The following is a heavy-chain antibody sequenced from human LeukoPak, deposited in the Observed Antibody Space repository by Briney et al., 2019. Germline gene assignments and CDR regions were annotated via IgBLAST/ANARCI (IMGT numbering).Heavy chain of an antibody. CDR1: GGPISSYY. D-gene: IGHD1-26*01. CDR3: ARGRYSGSPGLHDY. CDR2: IYYSGST. V-gene: IGHV4-59*01. Sequence: PSETLSLTCTVSGGPISSYYWSWIRQPPGKGLEWIGYIYYSGSTNYNPSLKSRVTISVDSSKNQFSLKLSSVTAADTAVYYCARGRYSGSPGLHDYWGQGTLVTVSS. J-gene: IGHJ4*02.